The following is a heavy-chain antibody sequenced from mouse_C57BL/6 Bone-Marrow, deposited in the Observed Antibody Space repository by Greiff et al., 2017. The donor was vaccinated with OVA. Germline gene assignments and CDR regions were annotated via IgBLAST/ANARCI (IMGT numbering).Heavy chain of an antibody. CDR3: ARSAPRFAY. Sequence: EVQLVESGGGLVQPGGSLKLSCAASGFTFSDYYMYWVRQTPEKRLEWVAYISNGGGSTYYPDTVKGRFTISRDNAKNTLYLQMSRLKSEDTAMYYCARSAPRFAYWGQGTLVTVSA. J-gene: IGHJ3*01. CDR1: GFTFSDYY. V-gene: IGHV5-12*01. CDR2: ISNGGGST.